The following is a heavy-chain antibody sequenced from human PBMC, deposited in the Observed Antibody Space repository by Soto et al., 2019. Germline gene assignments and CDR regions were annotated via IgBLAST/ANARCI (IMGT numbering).Heavy chain of an antibody. CDR2: IYYSGST. CDR3: ARDIGSGSYDY. CDR1: GGSISSSSYY. J-gene: IGHJ4*02. D-gene: IGHD1-26*01. V-gene: IGHV4-39*02. Sequence: SETLSLTCTVSGGSISSSSYYWGWIRQPPGKGLEWIGSIYYSGSTYYNPSLKSRVTISVDTSKNQFSLKLSSVTAADTAVYYCARDIGSGSYDYWGRGTLVTVSS.